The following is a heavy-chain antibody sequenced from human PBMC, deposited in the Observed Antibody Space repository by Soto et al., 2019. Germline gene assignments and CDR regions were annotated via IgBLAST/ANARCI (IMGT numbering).Heavy chain of an antibody. Sequence: EVQLLVSGGDLVQPGESLRLSCAASGFTFNNYAMTLVRQAPGKGLEWLSGISGSGGTTYYANSVKGRFIISRDNSKNTLYLQLNSLRVEDTATYYCAKSPTTTSPRVDSCGQGTLVTVSS. J-gene: IGHJ4*02. CDR3: AKSPTTTSPRVDS. CDR1: GFTFNNYA. CDR2: ISGSGGTT. V-gene: IGHV3-23*01. D-gene: IGHD4-4*01.